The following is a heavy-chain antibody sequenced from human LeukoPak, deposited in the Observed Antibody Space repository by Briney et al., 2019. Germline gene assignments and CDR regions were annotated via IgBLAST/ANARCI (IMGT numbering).Heavy chain of an antibody. D-gene: IGHD6-19*01. CDR1: GFTFSRSW. V-gene: IGHV3-7*01. CDR3: ARISTAVAGADY. J-gene: IGHJ4*02. CDR2: IKQDESET. Sequence: PGGSLRLSCGAFGFTFSRSWMSWVRQAPGKGLEWVANIKQDESETYYVDSVKGRFTVSRDNTKNSLYLPMDSLRAEDTAVYYCARISTAVAGADYWGQGTLVTVSS.